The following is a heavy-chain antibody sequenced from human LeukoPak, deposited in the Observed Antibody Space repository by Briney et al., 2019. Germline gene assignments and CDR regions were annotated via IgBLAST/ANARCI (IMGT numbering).Heavy chain of an antibody. Sequence: GGSLRLSGAASGFTFDEYAMHWVRHAPGKGLEWVSGISWNSGSIGYADSVKGRFTIYRDNAKNSLYLQMNSLRAEYTALYYCGLGTYRKAFDIWGQGTMVTVSS. V-gene: IGHV3-9*01. CDR2: ISWNSGSI. J-gene: IGHJ3*02. CDR1: GFTFDEYA. CDR3: GLGTYRKAFDI. D-gene: IGHD3-10*01.